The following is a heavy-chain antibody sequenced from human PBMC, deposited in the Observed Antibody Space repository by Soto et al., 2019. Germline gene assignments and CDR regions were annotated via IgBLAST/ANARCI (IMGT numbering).Heavy chain of an antibody. Sequence: GGSLRLSCAASGFTFSSYAMSWFRQAPGKGLEWVSAISGSGGSTYYADSVKGRFTIPRDNSKNTLYLQMNSLRAEDTAVYYCAIAKSVVDLVPTLYMDVWGKGTTVTVS. CDR3: AIAKSVVDLVPTLYMDV. D-gene: IGHD5-12*01. V-gene: IGHV3-23*01. CDR2: ISGSGGST. CDR1: GFTFSSYA. J-gene: IGHJ6*03.